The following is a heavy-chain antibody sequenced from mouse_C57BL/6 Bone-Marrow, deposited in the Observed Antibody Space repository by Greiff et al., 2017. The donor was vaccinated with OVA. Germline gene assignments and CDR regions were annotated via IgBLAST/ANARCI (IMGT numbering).Heavy chain of an antibody. V-gene: IGHV1-69*01. J-gene: IGHJ2*01. CDR2: IDPSDSYT. CDR1: GYTFTSYW. CDR3: ARGGRGDY. Sequence: QVQLQQPGAELVMPGASVKLSCKASGYTFTSYWMHWVKQRPGQGLEWIGEIDPSDSYTNYNQKFKGKSTLTVDKSSSTAYMQLSSLTSEDSAVYYCARGGRGDYWGQGTTLTVSS.